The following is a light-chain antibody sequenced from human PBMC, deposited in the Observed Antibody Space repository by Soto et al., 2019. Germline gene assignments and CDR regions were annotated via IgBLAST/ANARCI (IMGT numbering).Light chain of an antibody. V-gene: IGKV3-20*01. J-gene: IGKJ2*01. CDR1: QSVRNSY. CDR3: QQYGSSPYT. Sequence: EIVLTQSPGTLSLSPGERATLSCRASQSVRNSYLAWYQQKPGQAPRLLIYGASGRATGIPDRFSGSGSGTDFPLTISRLEPEDFVVYYCQQYGSSPYTFGQGTKLEI. CDR2: GAS.